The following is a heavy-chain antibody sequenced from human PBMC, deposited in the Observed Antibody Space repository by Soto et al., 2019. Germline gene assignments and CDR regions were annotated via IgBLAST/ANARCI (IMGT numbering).Heavy chain of an antibody. CDR3: ARLSDSLYYYYMDV. J-gene: IGHJ6*03. Sequence: SETLSLTCPVSGFSISSYYWSWIRQPPGKGLEWIGYIYYSGSTNYNPSLKSRVTISVDTSKNQFSLKLSSVTAADTAVYYCARLSDSLYYYYMDVWGKGTTVTVSS. CDR1: GFSISSYY. D-gene: IGHD2-21*01. CDR2: IYYSGST. V-gene: IGHV4-59*08.